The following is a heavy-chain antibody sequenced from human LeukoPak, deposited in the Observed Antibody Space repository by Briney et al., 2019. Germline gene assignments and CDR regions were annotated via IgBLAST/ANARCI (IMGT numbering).Heavy chain of an antibody. CDR2: IFYSGST. CDR3: ARHKGGRVAGTNYYYYMDV. Sequence: SETLSLTCTVSGASISSSSYYWGWIRQPPGKGLEWIGSIFYSGSTYYNPSLKSRVTISVDTSKNQFSLKLSSVTAADTAVYYCARHKGGRVAGTNYYYYMDVWGKGTTVTVSS. V-gene: IGHV4-39*01. D-gene: IGHD6-19*01. CDR1: GASISSSSYY. J-gene: IGHJ6*03.